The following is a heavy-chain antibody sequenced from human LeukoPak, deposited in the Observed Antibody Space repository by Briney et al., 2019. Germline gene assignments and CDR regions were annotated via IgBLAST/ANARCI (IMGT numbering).Heavy chain of an antibody. Sequence: PSETLSLTCTVSGGSISSRSYCWSWIRQPAGKRLEWIGHVHISGSTNYNSSLKSRVTISVDTSKNQFSLKLSSVTAADTALYYCARAEINDYSRYWGQGIPVIVSS. V-gene: IGHV4-61*09. CDR3: ARAEINDYSRY. D-gene: IGHD4-11*01. J-gene: IGHJ4*02. CDR2: VHISGST. CDR1: GGSISSRSYC.